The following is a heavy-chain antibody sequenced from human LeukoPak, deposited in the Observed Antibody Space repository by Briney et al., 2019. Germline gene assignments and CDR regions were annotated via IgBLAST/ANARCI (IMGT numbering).Heavy chain of an antibody. CDR2: ISYDGSNY. D-gene: IGHD7-27*01. CDR1: GLTFRSYG. V-gene: IGHV3-30*18. CDR3: AKDGGANWGADSGYFDL. Sequence: GGSLRLSCAGSGLTFRSYGMHWVRQAPGKGLEWVAVISYDGSNYYYADSVKGRFTISRDNSKNTLYLQMNSLRTEDSAVYYCAKDGGANWGADSGYFDLWGRGTLVTISS. J-gene: IGHJ2*01.